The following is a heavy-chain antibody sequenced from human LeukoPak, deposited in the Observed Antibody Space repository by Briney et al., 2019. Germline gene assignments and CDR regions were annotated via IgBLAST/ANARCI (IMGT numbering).Heavy chain of an antibody. V-gene: IGHV3-30-3*01. CDR3: AREADTYYYDSSGYTREYYFDY. CDR2: ISYDGSNK. D-gene: IGHD3-22*01. J-gene: IGHJ4*02. Sequence: GGSLRLSCAASGFTFSSYAMHWVRQAPGKGLEWVAVISYDGSNKYYADSVKGRFTLSRDNSKNTLYLQMNSLRAEDTAVYYCAREADTYYYDSSGYTREYYFDYWGQGTLVTVSS. CDR1: GFTFSSYA.